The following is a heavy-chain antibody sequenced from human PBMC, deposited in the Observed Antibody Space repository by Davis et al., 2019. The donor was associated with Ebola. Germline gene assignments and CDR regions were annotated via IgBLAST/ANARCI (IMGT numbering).Heavy chain of an antibody. CDR2: IRSKAYGGTT. CDR1: GFTFGDYA. J-gene: IGHJ6*04. V-gene: IGHV3-49*03. D-gene: IGHD2-2*01. Sequence: PGGSLRLSCTASGFTFGDYAMSWFRQAPGKGLEWVGFIRSKAYGGTTEYAASVKGRFTISRDDSKSIAYLQMNSLKTEDTAVYYCTRAPFYYCSSTSCYLDVWGKGTTVTVSS. CDR3: TRAPFYYCSSTSCYLDV.